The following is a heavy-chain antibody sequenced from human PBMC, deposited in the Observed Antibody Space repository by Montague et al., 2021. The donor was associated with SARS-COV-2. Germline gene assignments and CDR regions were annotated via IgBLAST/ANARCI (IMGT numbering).Heavy chain of an antibody. Sequence: SETLSLTCAVSGESMTSSWWTWVRQPPGQRLQWIGEIFHDGTSRSNYNPALKSRVTISIDTSKNQFFLRLSSVTAADTALYFCTRARSKASDYGGQGALVTVSS. V-gene: IGHV4-4*02. CDR3: TRARSKASDY. J-gene: IGHJ4*02. CDR1: GESMTSSW. D-gene: IGHD2/OR15-2a*01. CDR2: IFHDGTS.